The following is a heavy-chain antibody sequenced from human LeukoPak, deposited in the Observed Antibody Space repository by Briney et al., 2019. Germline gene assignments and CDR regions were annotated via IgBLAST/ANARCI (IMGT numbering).Heavy chain of an antibody. D-gene: IGHD5-24*01. Sequence: GGSLRLSCATSGFAFSDYYMTWIRQAPGKGLEWVSYISSSGSTIYYADSVKGRFTISRDNRKNSLSLQMNSLRGGDTAVYYCAISRDVYNAWVYWGQGTLVTVSS. J-gene: IGHJ4*02. CDR1: GFAFSDYY. CDR3: AISRDVYNAWVY. V-gene: IGHV3-11*01. CDR2: ISSSGSTI.